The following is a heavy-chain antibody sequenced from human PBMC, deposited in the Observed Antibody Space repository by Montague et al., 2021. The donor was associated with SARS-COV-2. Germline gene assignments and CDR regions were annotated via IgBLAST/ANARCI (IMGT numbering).Heavy chain of an antibody. D-gene: IGHD3-3*01. V-gene: IGHV4-59*01. CDR3: ARVVGDYDFWSGQYYYYYYYMDV. J-gene: IGHJ6*03. CDR1: GGSISSYY. CDR2: IYYSGST. Sequence: SETLSLTCTVSGGSISSYYWSWIRQPPGKGLEWIGHIYYSGSTNYNPSLKSRVTISVDTSKNQFSLKLSSVTAADTAVYSCARVVGDYDFWSGQYYYYYYYMDVWGKGTTVTVSS.